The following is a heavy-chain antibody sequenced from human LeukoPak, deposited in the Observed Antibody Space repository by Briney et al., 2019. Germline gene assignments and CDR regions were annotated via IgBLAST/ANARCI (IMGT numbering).Heavy chain of an antibody. CDR1: GGSISSYY. D-gene: IGHD2-2*03. Sequence: SETLSLTCTVSGGSISSYYWSWIRQPAGKGLEWIGRIYTSGSTNYNPSLKSRVTMSVDTSKNQFSLKLSSVTAADTAVYYCARDFLDIVVVPAAPKVYYYYMDVWGKGTTVTVSS. CDR2: IYTSGST. CDR3: ARDFLDIVVVPAAPKVYYYYMDV. J-gene: IGHJ6*03. V-gene: IGHV4-4*07.